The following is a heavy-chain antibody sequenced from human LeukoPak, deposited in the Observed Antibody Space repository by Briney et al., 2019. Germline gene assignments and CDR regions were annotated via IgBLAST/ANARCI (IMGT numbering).Heavy chain of an antibody. V-gene: IGHV4-39*07. Sequence: SETLSLTCTVSGGSISSSSYYWGWIRQPPGKGLECIGSIYYSGSTYYNPSLKSRVTISVDTSKHQFSLKLSSVTAADTAVYYCARDFGGSYSELGYWGQGTLVTVSS. CDR3: ARDFGGSYSELGY. J-gene: IGHJ4*02. CDR2: IYYSGST. CDR1: GGSISSSSYY. D-gene: IGHD1-26*01.